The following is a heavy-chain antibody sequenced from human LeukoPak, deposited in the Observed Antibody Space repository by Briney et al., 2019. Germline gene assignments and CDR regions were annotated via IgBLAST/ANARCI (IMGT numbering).Heavy chain of an antibody. D-gene: IGHD3-22*01. CDR2: ISSGGGTI. Sequence: GGSLRLSCAASGFTFSSYSMSWVRQAPGKGLEWVSYISSGGGTIYYPDSVRGRFTISRDNAKNSLFLQMNSLRDEDTALYYCARSRGNQLSFDYWGQGTLVTVSS. CDR3: ARSRGNQLSFDY. J-gene: IGHJ4*02. V-gene: IGHV3-48*02. CDR1: GFTFSSYS.